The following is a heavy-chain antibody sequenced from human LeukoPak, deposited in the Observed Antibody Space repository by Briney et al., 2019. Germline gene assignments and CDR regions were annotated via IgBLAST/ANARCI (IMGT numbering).Heavy chain of an antibody. CDR1: GFTFSSYA. Sequence: GSLRLSCAASGFTFSSYAMTWVRQAPGKGLGWVSIISGSADITYYADSVKGRFTISRDNSRNTLFLQMNSLRAEDTAIYYCAKRKYYESGPFDFWGQGTLVTVSS. J-gene: IGHJ4*02. V-gene: IGHV3-23*01. CDR3: AKRKYYESGPFDF. CDR2: ISGSADIT. D-gene: IGHD3-10*01.